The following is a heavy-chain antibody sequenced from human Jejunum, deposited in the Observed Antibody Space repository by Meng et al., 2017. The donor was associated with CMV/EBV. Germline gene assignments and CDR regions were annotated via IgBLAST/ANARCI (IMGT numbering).Heavy chain of an antibody. CDR1: SNSAA. V-gene: IGHV6-1*01. CDR2: TYYRSKWYN. CDR3: ARVSLCSTTCYWYFDL. J-gene: IGHJ2*01. D-gene: IGHD2-2*01. Sequence: SNSAAWSWIRQSPSRGLEWLGTTYYRSKWYNDYAVSVKSRITINPDTSKNQFSLQLNSVTPEDTAVYYCARVSLCSTTCYWYFDLWGRGTLVTVSS.